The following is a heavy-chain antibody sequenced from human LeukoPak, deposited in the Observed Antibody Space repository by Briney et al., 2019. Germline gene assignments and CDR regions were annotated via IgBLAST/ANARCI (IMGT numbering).Heavy chain of an antibody. D-gene: IGHD3-22*01. CDR2: INPNSGGT. Sequence: GASVKVSCKASGYTFTGYYMHWVRQAPGQGLEWMGRINPNSGGTNYAQKFQGRATMTTDTSTSTAYMELSRLRSDDTAVYYCARDWYYYDSSGYYYVLYFDYWGQGTLVTVSS. CDR1: GYTFTGYY. V-gene: IGHV1-2*06. J-gene: IGHJ4*02. CDR3: ARDWYYYDSSGYYYVLYFDY.